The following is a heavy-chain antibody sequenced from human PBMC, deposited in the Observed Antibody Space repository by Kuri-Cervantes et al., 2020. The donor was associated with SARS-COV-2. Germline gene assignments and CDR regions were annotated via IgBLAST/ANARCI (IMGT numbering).Heavy chain of an antibody. CDR1: GFTFSSYA. J-gene: IGHJ5*02. V-gene: IGHV3-23*01. CDR2: ISGSRDGDST. Sequence: GESLKISCAASGFTFSSYAMSWVRQAPGKGLEWVSAISGSRDGDSTYYADAVRGRFTISRDNSKNTLYLQMNSLRAEDTAVYYCAREVTDGDYVNLFDPWGQGTLVTVSS. D-gene: IGHD4-17*01. CDR3: AREVTDGDYVNLFDP.